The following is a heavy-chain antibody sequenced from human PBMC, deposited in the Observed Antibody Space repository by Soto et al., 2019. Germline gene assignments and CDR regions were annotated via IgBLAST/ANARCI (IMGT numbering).Heavy chain of an antibody. CDR1: GFTFKNYA. V-gene: IGHV3-30-3*01. J-gene: IGHJ4*02. D-gene: IGHD3-9*01. Sequence: QVQLVESGGGVVLPGRSLRLSCAASGFTFKNYAMHWVRQAPGKGLEWVAGISYDGSTEYNTDSLKGRFTCSRDNAKNTVSLQMNSLRTEDTAVYYCARDRDSYDGLTAFYSPAFDYWGQGTLVTVST. CDR3: ARDRDSYDGLTAFYSPAFDY. CDR2: ISYDGSTE.